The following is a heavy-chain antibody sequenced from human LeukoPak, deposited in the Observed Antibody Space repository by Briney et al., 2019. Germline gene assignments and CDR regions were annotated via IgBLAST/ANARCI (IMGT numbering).Heavy chain of an antibody. V-gene: IGHV1-8*01. CDR2: MNPNSGNT. J-gene: IGHJ3*02. D-gene: IGHD5-18*01. Sequence: GASVKVSCKASGYTFTSYDINWVRQATGQGLEWMGWMNPNSGNTGYAQKFQGRVTMTRNTSISTAYMELSSLRSEDTAVYYCARHVDTAMVIGHAFDIWGQGTMVTVSS. CDR3: ARHVDTAMVIGHAFDI. CDR1: GYTFTSYD.